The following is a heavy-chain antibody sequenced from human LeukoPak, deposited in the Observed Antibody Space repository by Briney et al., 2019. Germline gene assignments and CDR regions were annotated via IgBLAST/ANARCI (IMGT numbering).Heavy chain of an antibody. J-gene: IGHJ4*02. D-gene: IGHD3-10*01. Sequence: PSETLSLTCAVYGGSFSGYYWSLIRQPPGKVLEWIGEINHSGSTNYNPSLKSRVTISVDTSKNQFSLKLSSVTAADTAAYYCARGVGYYGSGTIFPYWGQGTLVTVSS. CDR3: ARGVGYYGSGTIFPY. V-gene: IGHV4-34*01. CDR1: GGSFSGYY. CDR2: INHSGST.